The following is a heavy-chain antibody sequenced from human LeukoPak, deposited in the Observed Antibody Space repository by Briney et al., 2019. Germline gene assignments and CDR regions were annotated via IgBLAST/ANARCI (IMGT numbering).Heavy chain of an antibody. J-gene: IGHJ4*02. CDR3: ARAGGYGLIDY. CDR2: IYHSGTTYSGST. Sequence: SETPSLTCAVYGGSFSGYYWSWIRQPPGKGLEWIGSIYHSGTTYSGSTYYNPSLKSRVTISLDTSKNQFSLKVGSMTAADTAVYYCARAGGYGLIDYWGQGTMVTVSS. CDR1: GGSFSGYY. D-gene: IGHD5-18*01. V-gene: IGHV4-34*01.